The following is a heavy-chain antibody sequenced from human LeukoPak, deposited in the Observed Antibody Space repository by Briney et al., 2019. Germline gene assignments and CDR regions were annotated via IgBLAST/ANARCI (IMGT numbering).Heavy chain of an antibody. CDR1: GGSISSSSYY. V-gene: IGHV4-39*01. CDR3: ARVVVDFDHDFWSGYFMDV. J-gene: IGHJ6*02. CDR2: IYYSGST. D-gene: IGHD3-3*01. Sequence: PSETLSLTCTVSGGSISSSSYYWGWIRQPPGKGLEWIGSIYYSGSTYYNPSPKSRVTISVDTSKNQFSLKLSSVTAADTAVYYCARVVVDFDHDFWSGYFMDVWGQGTTVTVSS.